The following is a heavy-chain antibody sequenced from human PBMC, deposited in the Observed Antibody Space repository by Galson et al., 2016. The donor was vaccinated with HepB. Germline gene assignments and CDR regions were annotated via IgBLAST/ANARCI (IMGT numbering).Heavy chain of an antibody. D-gene: IGHD3/OR15-3a*01. V-gene: IGHV3-23*01. CDR2: ISGRADTT. J-gene: IGHJ4*02. Sequence: SLRLSCAASGFTFSAYAMTWVRQTPGKGLEWVSAISGRADTTYYADSVKGRFTVSRDNSKHTLSLEMNNLRADDTAIYYCAKVMARTGYYFAPLFDSWGQGTLVTVSS. CDR1: GFTFSAYA. CDR3: AKVMARTGYYFAPLFDS.